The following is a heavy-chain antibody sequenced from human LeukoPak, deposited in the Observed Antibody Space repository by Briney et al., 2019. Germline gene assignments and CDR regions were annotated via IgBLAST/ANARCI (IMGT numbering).Heavy chain of an antibody. CDR3: ASLDTAAIRTGGY. CDR1: GFPFSPDW. J-gene: IGHJ4*02. V-gene: IGHV3-7*01. Sequence: GGSLRLSCAASGFPFSPDWMSWVRQAPGKGLEWVAMIKKSGSETHYVDSVKGRFTISRDSARNSLYLQMSSLKADDTAVYYCASLDTAAIRTGGYWGQGTLVTVSS. D-gene: IGHD5-18*01. CDR2: IKKSGSET.